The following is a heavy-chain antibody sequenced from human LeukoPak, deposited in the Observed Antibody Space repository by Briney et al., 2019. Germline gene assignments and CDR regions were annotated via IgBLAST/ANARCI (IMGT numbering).Heavy chain of an antibody. V-gene: IGHV4-59*01. Sequence: SETLSLTCTVSGGSISSYYWSWIRQPPGKGLEWIGYIYYSGSTNYNPSLKSRVTISVDTSKNQFSLKLSSVTAADTAVYYCARDPGVTTVGLPNYYYYGMDVWGQGTTVTVSS. J-gene: IGHJ6*02. CDR3: ARDPGVTTVGLPNYYYYGMDV. D-gene: IGHD4-17*01. CDR2: IYYSGST. CDR1: GGSISSYY.